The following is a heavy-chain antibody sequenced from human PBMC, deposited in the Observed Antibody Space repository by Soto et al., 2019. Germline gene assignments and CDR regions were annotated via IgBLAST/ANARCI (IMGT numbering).Heavy chain of an antibody. J-gene: IGHJ2*01. V-gene: IGHV4-31*02. Sequence: QHPGKGLEWIGYIYYSGSTYYNPSLKSRVTISVDTSKNQFSLKLSSVTAADTAVYYFVFEAEDGRRYVRSVSAFLLNRSSDL. D-gene: IGHD3-10*02. CDR2: IYYSGST. CDR3: VFEAEDGRRYVRSVSAFLLNRSSDL.